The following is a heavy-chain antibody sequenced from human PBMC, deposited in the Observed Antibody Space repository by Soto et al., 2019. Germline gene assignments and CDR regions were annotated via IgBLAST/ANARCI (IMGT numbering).Heavy chain of an antibody. J-gene: IGHJ5*02. D-gene: IGHD6-19*01. CDR2: IYHSGST. Sequence: SETLSLTCAVSGGSISSGGYSWSWIRQPPGKGLEWIGYIYHSGSTYYNPSLKSRVTISVDRSKNQFSLKLSSVTAADTAVYYCARETYSSGWYYWFDPWGQGTLVTVYS. CDR3: ARETYSSGWYYWFDP. CDR1: GGSISSGGYS. V-gene: IGHV4-30-2*01.